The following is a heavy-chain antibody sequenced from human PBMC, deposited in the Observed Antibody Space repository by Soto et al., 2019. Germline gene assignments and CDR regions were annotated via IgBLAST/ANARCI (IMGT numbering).Heavy chain of an antibody. CDR2: IDYRGST. D-gene: IGHD3-10*01. CDR3: AREGVGSGVFDY. Sequence: QVQLQESGPGLVKPSQTLSLTCTDSGGSIGGGDYFWNWIRQPPGKGLEWIGYIDYRGSTYYSPSLQSRVFISRDKSNDQVSLKISSVTAADTAVYYCAREGVGSGVFDYWGQGTPVIVSS. CDR1: GGSIGGGDYF. J-gene: IGHJ4*02. V-gene: IGHV4-30-4*01.